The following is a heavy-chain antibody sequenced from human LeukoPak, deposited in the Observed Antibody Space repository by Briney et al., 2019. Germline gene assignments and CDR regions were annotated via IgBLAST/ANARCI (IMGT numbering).Heavy chain of an antibody. J-gene: IGHJ4*02. CDR1: GFTFSSYS. V-gene: IGHV3-21*01. CDR2: ISSSSRYI. CDR3: ARGNDYGDYVSLD. Sequence: GGSLRLSCAASGFTFSSYSMNWVRQAPGKGLEWVSSISSSSRYIYYADSVKGRFTISRDNAKNSLYLQMNSLRAEDTAVYYCARGNDYGDYVSLDWGQGTLVTVSS. D-gene: IGHD4-17*01.